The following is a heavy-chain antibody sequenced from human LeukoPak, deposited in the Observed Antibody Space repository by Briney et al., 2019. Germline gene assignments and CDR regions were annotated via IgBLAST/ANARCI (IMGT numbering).Heavy chain of an antibody. CDR2: SYTSGST. J-gene: IGHJ4*02. CDR3: SREVGGTLDY. D-gene: IGHD3/OR15-3a*01. V-gene: IGHV4-4*07. Sequence: SETLSLTCTVSGGSISSYCWSWIRHPAAQALERIGRSYTSGSTNYNPSHKSRVTMSLDTSKNQSSLTPNPATAAGTGAAYCSREVGGTLDYWGQGSLVTVSS. CDR1: GGSISSYC.